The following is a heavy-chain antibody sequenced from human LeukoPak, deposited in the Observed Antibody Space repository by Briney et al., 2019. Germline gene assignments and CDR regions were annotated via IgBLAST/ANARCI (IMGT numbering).Heavy chain of an antibody. CDR2: ISYDGSNK. CDR1: GFTFSSYA. J-gene: IGHJ4*02. CDR3: ARDFFRYSSPSQDY. V-gene: IGHV3-30-3*01. Sequence: PGGSLRLSCAASGFTFSSYAMPWVRQAPGKGLEWVAVISYDGSNKYYADSVKGRFTISRDNSKNTLYLQMNSLRAEDTAVYSCARDFFRYSSPSQDYWGQGTLVTVSS. D-gene: IGHD6-6*01.